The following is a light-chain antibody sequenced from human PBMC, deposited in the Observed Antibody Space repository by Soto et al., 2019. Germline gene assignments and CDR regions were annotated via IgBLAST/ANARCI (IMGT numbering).Light chain of an antibody. V-gene: IGKV1-5*03. CDR2: KAT. J-gene: IGKJ2*01. CDR1: QSIGSW. Sequence: DIQMTQSPSTLSASVGDGVTITCRASQSIGSWLAWYQQKPGKAPKILIYKATNLQSGVPSRFSGSGSGTDFSRTISSLQPVDSATYFCQQYNYFQYTFGPGTKLEI. CDR3: QQYNYFQYT.